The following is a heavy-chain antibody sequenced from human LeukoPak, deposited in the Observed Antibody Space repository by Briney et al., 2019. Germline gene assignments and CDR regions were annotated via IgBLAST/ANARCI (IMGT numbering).Heavy chain of an antibody. CDR3: ARDLSGHWSYDY. V-gene: IGHV3-30-3*01. J-gene: IGHJ4*01. D-gene: IGHD3-10*01. CDR1: GFTFRNYY. Sequence: GRSLRLSCAASGFTFRNYYMHWVRQAPGKGLEWVAVISLDGNNEYYADSVKGRFSLSRDNSMNTLYLQLNSLRTEDTAMYYCARDLSGHWSYDYWGQGTLVTVSS. CDR2: ISLDGNNE.